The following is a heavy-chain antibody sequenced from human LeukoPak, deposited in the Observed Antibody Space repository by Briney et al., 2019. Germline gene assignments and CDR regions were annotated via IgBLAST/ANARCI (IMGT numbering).Heavy chain of an antibody. CDR2: IYYSGST. CDR1: GGSISSSGYY. J-gene: IGHJ4*02. Sequence: SETLSLTCTVSGGSISSSGYYWGWIRQPPGKGLEWIGYIYYSGSTNYNPSLKSRVTISVDTSKNQFSLKLSSVTAADTAVYYCARGPPGGQLWLRSGDYFDYWGQGTLVTVSS. V-gene: IGHV4-61*08. CDR3: ARGPPGGQLWLRSGDYFDY. D-gene: IGHD5-18*01.